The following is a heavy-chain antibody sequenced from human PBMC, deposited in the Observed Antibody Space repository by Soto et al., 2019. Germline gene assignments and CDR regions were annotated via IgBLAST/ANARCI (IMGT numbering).Heavy chain of an antibody. CDR1: GFTFSSYA. CDR2: ISGSGGST. J-gene: IGHJ4*02. Sequence: GGSLRLSCAASGFTFSSYAMSWVRQAPGKGLEWVSAISGSGGSTYYADSVKGRFTISRDNSKNTLYLQMNSLRAEDTAVYYCAKRLVRGVIITDSYWGQGTLVTVSS. D-gene: IGHD3-10*01. CDR3: AKRLVRGVIITDSY. V-gene: IGHV3-23*01.